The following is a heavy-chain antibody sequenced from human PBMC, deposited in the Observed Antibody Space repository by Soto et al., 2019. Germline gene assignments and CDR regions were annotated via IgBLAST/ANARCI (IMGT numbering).Heavy chain of an antibody. Sequence: ASVKVSCKASGYTFTGYYMHWVRQAPGRGLEWMGWINPNSGGTNYAQKFQGRVTMTRDTSISTAYMELSRLRSDDSAVYYCARDITRYFDWLSDAFDIWGQGTMVTVSS. CDR2: INPNSGGT. V-gene: IGHV1-2*02. CDR3: ARDITRYFDWLSDAFDI. J-gene: IGHJ3*02. CDR1: GYTFTGYY. D-gene: IGHD3-9*01.